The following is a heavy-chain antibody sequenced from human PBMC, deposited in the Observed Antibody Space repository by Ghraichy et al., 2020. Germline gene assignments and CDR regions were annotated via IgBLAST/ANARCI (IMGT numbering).Heavy chain of an antibody. CDR3: ARGELGTTDY. D-gene: IGHD3-10*01. J-gene: IGHJ4*02. V-gene: IGHV4-31*03. CDR1: GGSISSGGYY. Sequence: SETLPLTCTVSGGSISSGGYYWSWIRQHPGKGLEWIGYIYYSGSTYYNPSLKSRVTISVDTSKNQFSLKLSSVTAADTAVYYCARGELGTTDYWGQGTLVTVSS. CDR2: IYYSGST.